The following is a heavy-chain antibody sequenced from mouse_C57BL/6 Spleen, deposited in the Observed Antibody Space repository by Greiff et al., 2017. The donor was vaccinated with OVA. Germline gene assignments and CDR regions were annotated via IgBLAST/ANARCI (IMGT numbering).Heavy chain of an antibody. Sequence: QVQLQQPGPDLVKPGASVKLPCKASGYTFTSYWMHWVKQSPGQGLEWIGGINPFDSDTNYNQKFKGKATLTIDKSSSTAYMQLSSLTSEDSAVYYCATFGNYDYWYFDVWGTGTTVTVSS. CDR1: GYTFTSYW. CDR2: INPFDSDT. CDR3: ATFGNYDYWYFDV. D-gene: IGHD2-1*01. J-gene: IGHJ1*03. V-gene: IGHV1-74*01.